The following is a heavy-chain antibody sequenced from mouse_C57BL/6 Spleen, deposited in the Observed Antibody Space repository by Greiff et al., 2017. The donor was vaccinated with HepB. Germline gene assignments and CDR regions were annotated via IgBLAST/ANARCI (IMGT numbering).Heavy chain of an antibody. CDR3: ARNYDGNYDYAMDY. D-gene: IGHD2-1*01. V-gene: IGHV1-64*01. Sequence: QVQLQQPGAELVKPGASVKLSCKASGYTFTSYWMHWVKQRPGQGLEWIGMIHPNRGSTNYNEKFKSKATLTVDKSSSTAYMQLSSLTSEDSAVYYCARNYDGNYDYAMDYWGQGTSVTVSS. CDR2: IHPNRGST. J-gene: IGHJ4*01. CDR1: GYTFTSYW.